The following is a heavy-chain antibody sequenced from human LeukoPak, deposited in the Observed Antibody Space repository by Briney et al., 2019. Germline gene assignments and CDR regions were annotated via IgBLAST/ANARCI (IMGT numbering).Heavy chain of an antibody. J-gene: IGHJ4*02. D-gene: IGHD6-13*01. Sequence: SVKVSCKASGGTFSSYAISWVRQAPGQGLEWMGGIIPIFGTANYAQEFQGRVTITADESTSTAYMELSSLRSEDTAVYYCARVAASSSWYENYFDYWGQGTLVTVSS. V-gene: IGHV1-69*13. CDR2: IIPIFGTA. CDR3: ARVAASSSWYENYFDY. CDR1: GGTFSSYA.